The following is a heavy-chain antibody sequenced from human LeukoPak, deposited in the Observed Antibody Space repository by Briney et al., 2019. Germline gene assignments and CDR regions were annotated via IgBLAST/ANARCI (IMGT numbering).Heavy chain of an antibody. D-gene: IGHD5-12*01. J-gene: IGHJ4*02. V-gene: IGHV4-39*07. Sequence: SETLSLTCTVSGGPISSSSYYWGWIRQPPGKGLEWIGSIYYSGSTYYNPSLKSRVTISVDTSKNQFSLKLSSVTAADTAVYYCARARGLVATIDYWGQGTLVTVSS. CDR3: ARARGLVATIDY. CDR1: GGPISSSSYY. CDR2: IYYSGST.